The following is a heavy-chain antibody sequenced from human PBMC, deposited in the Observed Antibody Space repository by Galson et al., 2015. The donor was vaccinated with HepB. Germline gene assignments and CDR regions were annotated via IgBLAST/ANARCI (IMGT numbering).Heavy chain of an antibody. Sequence: SLRLSCAASGFTFSSYAMSWVRQAPGKGLEWVSAISGSGGSTYYADSVKGRFTISRDNSKNTLYLQMNSLRAEDTAVYYCAKDVHYDSSGLDYWGQGTLVTVSS. J-gene: IGHJ4*02. CDR3: AKDVHYDSSGLDY. D-gene: IGHD3-22*01. V-gene: IGHV3-23*01. CDR2: ISGSGGST. CDR1: GFTFSSYA.